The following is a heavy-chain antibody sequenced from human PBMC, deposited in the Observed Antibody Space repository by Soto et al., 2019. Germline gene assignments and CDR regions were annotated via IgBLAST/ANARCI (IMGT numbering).Heavy chain of an antibody. J-gene: IGHJ3*02. Sequence: QITLKESGPTLVKPTQTLTLTCTFSGFSLSTGGVGVGWIRQPQGKALEWLAVNYWDDDRRYSPSLKSRLTITNDTTKNQVVLTVNNVYPVDTATYFCAHRRRIALTTTGAVYAFDIWGQAKIGTVSS. CDR2: NYWDDDR. D-gene: IGHD1-26*01. CDR1: GFSLSTGGVG. V-gene: IGHV2-5*02. CDR3: AHRRRIALTTTGAVYAFDI.